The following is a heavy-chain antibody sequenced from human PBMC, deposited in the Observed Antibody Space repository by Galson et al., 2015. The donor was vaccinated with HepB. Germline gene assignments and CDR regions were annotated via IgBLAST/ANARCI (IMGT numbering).Heavy chain of an antibody. J-gene: IGHJ4*02. CDR2: ISLSGSTI. CDR1: GFTFTDYY. D-gene: IGHD3-16*01. Sequence: SLRLSCAASGFTFTDYYMSWLRQAPGKGLEWISHISLSGSTIYYVDSVKGRFTISRDNAKNSLYLEMNSLRAEDTAVYYCARDYDRYFDYWGQGILVTVSS. CDR3: ARDYDRYFDY. V-gene: IGHV3-11*01.